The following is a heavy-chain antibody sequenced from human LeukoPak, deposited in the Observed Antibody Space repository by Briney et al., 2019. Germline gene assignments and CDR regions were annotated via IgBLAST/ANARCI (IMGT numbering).Heavy chain of an antibody. CDR1: GESFSTYY. CDR3: ARASVYYYFYMDV. CDR2: ITHSGGS. Sequence: SSETLSLTCAAHGESFSTYYWTWIRQPPGEGLEWIGEITHSGGSNYNPSVKSRVTISLDTSKNQFSLKLTSVTAADTAVYYCARASVYYYFYMDVWGEGTTVTVSS. J-gene: IGHJ6*03. V-gene: IGHV4-34*01.